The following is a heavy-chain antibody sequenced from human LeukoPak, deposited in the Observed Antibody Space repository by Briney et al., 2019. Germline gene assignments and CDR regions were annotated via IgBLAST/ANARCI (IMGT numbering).Heavy chain of an antibody. CDR2: IYYSGST. CDR3: ARTSHTYFRGAPPRYYYGMDV. CDR1: GGSISSYY. V-gene: IGHV4-59*01. J-gene: IGHJ6*02. D-gene: IGHD3-9*01. Sequence: SETLSLTCTVSGGSISSYYWSWIRQPPGKGLEWIGYIYYSGSTNYNPSLKSRVTISVDTSKNQFSLKLSSVTAADTAVYYCARTSHTYFRGAPPRYYYGMDVWGQGTTVTVSS.